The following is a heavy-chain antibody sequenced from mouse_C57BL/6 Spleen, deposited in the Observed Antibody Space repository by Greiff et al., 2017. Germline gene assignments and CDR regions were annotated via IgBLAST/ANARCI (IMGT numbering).Heavy chain of an antibody. Sequence: EVKVVESGGGLVQSGRSLRLSCATSGFTFSDFYMEWVRQAPGKGLEWIAASRNKANDYTTEYSASVKGRFIVSRDTSQSILYLQMNALRAEDTAIYYCARDEDYYGSSSFAYWGQGTLVTVSA. CDR1: GFTFSDFY. D-gene: IGHD1-1*01. J-gene: IGHJ3*01. CDR3: ARDEDYYGSSSFAY. V-gene: IGHV7-1*01. CDR2: SRNKANDYTT.